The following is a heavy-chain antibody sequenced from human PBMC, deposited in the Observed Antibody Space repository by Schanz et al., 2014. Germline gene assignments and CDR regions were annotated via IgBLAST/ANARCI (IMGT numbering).Heavy chain of an antibody. Sequence: QVQLVESGGGLVKPGGSLRLSCAASGFTFRDYYMSWIRQAPGKGLEWVSDISSGSSYANYADSVKGRVTISRDNAKNSLFLQMNRLRAEDTALYYCAIIGVMVAVAGTRADYWGQGTLVTVSS. V-gene: IGHV3-11*06. CDR1: GFTFRDYY. D-gene: IGHD6-19*01. J-gene: IGHJ4*02. CDR2: ISSGSSYA. CDR3: AIIGVMVAVAGTRADY.